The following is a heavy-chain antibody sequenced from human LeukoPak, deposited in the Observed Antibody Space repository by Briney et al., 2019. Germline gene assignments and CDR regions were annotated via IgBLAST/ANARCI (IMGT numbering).Heavy chain of an antibody. D-gene: IGHD6-19*01. Sequence: PSETLSLTCTVSGDSISSYYWSWIRQPPGKGLEWIGYIYYSGSTNYNPSLKSRVTISVDTSKNQLSLKLRSVTAANTAVYYCARHIAVAGTGFDYWGQGTLVTASS. V-gene: IGHV4-59*08. CDR2: IYYSGST. CDR3: ARHIAVAGTGFDY. CDR1: GDSISSYY. J-gene: IGHJ4*02.